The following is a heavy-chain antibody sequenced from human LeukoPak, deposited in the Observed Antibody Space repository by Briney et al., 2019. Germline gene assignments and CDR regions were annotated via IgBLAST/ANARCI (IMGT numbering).Heavy chain of an antibody. CDR1: GGSISSSSYY. Sequence: SETLSLTCTVSGGSISSSSYYWGWIRQPPGKGLEWIGSIYYSGSTYYNPSLKSRVTISVDTSKNQFSLKLSSVTAADTAVYYCARRGSSGYYYIRYYYYMDVWGKGTTVTISS. CDR2: IYYSGST. J-gene: IGHJ6*03. V-gene: IGHV4-39*07. D-gene: IGHD3-22*01. CDR3: ARRGSSGYYYIRYYYYMDV.